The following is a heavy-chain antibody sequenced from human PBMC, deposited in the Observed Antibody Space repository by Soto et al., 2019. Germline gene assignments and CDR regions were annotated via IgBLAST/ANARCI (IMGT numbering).Heavy chain of an antibody. Sequence: GSLRLSCAASEFTFNSYAMHWVRQAPGKGLEWVALISSDGSIKNSADSVKGRFTISRDNSENTLYLQMNSLRAEDTAVYYCARDKGLAMIVRSGFDLWGQGTMVTVSS. J-gene: IGHJ3*01. CDR1: EFTFNSYA. V-gene: IGHV3-30-3*01. CDR3: ARDKGLAMIVRSGFDL. D-gene: IGHD3-22*01. CDR2: ISSDGSIK.